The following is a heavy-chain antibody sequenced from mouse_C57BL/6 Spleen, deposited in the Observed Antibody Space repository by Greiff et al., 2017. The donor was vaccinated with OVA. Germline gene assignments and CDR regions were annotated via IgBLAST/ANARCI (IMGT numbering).Heavy chain of an antibody. Sequence: ESGPGLVKPSRSLSLTCSVTGYSITSGYYWNWIRQFPGNKLEWMGYISYDGSNNYNPSLKNRISITRDTSKNQFFLKLNSVTTEDTATYYCARRVGPYYYAMDYWGQGTSVTVSS. V-gene: IGHV3-6*01. CDR2: ISYDGSN. CDR1: GYSITSGYY. J-gene: IGHJ4*01. CDR3: ARRVGPYYYAMDY.